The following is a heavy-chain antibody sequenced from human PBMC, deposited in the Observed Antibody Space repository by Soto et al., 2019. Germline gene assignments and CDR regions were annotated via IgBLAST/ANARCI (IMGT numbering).Heavy chain of an antibody. Sequence: QVQLVQSGAEVQKTGSSVKVSCKISGGIFSRHAIDWVRQAPGQGLEWMGGIVPKLGTVIYAQNFQARVSSSADELENTTYLDLSLVTFEDTAVHYCARPRTYGSESDVYPGQQFDDWGQATLLTVSS. J-gene: IGHJ4*02. CDR3: ARPRTYGSESDVYPGQQFDD. V-gene: IGHV1-69*01. D-gene: IGHD3-10*01. CDR1: GGIFSRHA. CDR2: IVPKLGTV.